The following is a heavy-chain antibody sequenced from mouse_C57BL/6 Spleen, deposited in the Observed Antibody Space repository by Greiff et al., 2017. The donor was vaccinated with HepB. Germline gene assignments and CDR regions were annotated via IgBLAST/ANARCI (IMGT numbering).Heavy chain of an antibody. D-gene: IGHD3-1*01. CDR3: ARSMGSAWFAY. V-gene: IGHV1-50*01. Sequence: QVQLQQPGAELVKPGASVKLSCKASGYTFTSYWMQWVKQRPGQGLEWIGEIDPSDSYTNYNQKFKGKATLTVDTSSSTAYMQLSSLTSEDSAVYYCARSMGSAWFAYWGQGTLVTVSA. J-gene: IGHJ3*01. CDR2: IDPSDSYT. CDR1: GYTFTSYW.